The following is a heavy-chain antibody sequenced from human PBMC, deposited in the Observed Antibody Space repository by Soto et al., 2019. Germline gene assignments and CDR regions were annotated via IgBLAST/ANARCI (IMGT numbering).Heavy chain of an antibody. J-gene: IGHJ4*02. V-gene: IGHV1-69*13. CDR3: ARVVGGYNPGRYYLDY. D-gene: IGHD5-12*01. CDR1: GGTFSSYA. CDR2: IIPIFGTA. Sequence: GASVKVSCKASGGTFSSYAISWVRQAPGQGLEWMGGIIPIFGTANYAQKFQGRVTITADESTSTAYMELSSLRSEDTAVYYCARVVGGYNPGRYYLDYWGQGTLVTVS.